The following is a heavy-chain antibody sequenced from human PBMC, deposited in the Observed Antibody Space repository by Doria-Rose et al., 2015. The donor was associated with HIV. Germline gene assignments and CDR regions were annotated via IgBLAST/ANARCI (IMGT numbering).Heavy chain of an antibody. J-gene: IGHJ4*02. CDR1: GVSLSSPGMG. D-gene: IGHD6-13*01. V-gene: IGHV2-26*01. CDR3: ARIKSSRWYHKYYFDF. Sequence: ITLKESGPVLVKPTETLTLTCTVSGVSLSSPGMGVSWIRQPPGKALEWLANTFSDDERSPKTSLKSRLTISRGTSKSQVVLTMTDMDPVDTATYYCARIKSSRWYHKYYFDFWGQGTLVIVSA. CDR2: TFSDDER.